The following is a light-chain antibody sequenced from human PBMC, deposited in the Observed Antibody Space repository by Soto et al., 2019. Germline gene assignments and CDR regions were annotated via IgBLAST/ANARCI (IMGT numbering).Light chain of an antibody. J-gene: IGKJ2*01. CDR2: AAS. Sequence: DIQMTQSPSSLAASVGDRVTITCRASQSISSYLNWYQQKPGKAPKLLIYAASSLQSGVPSRFSGSGSGTDFTLPISSLQPEDFATYYCQQSYSTPMYTFGKGNKLEIK. V-gene: IGKV1-39*01. CDR3: QQSYSTPMYT. CDR1: QSISSY.